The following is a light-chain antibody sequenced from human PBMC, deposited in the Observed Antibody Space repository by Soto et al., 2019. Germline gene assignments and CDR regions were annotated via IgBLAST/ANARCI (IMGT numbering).Light chain of an antibody. Sequence: QSALTQPPSASGSPGQSVTISCAGTSSDVGGYNYVSWYQQHPGKAPKLMIYEVSKRPSGVPDRFSGSKSGNTASLTVSGLQAEDEADYYCSSYAGSGALYVFGTGTKVTVL. V-gene: IGLV2-8*01. J-gene: IGLJ1*01. CDR1: SSDVGGYNY. CDR2: EVS. CDR3: SSYAGSGALYV.